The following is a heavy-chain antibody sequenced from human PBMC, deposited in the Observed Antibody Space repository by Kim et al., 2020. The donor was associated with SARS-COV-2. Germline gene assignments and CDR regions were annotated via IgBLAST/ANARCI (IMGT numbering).Heavy chain of an antibody. V-gene: IGHV3-48*03. D-gene: IGHD2-15*01. CDR3: ARRAARILWWWGAFDI. Sequence: GGSLRLSCAASGFTFSSYEMNWVRQAPGKGLEWVSYISSSGSTIYYADSVKGRFTISRDNAKNSLYLQMNSLRAEDTAVYYCARRAARILWWWGAFDIWGQGTLAPVPA. CDR1: GFTFSSYE. J-gene: IGHJ3*02. CDR2: ISSSGSTI.